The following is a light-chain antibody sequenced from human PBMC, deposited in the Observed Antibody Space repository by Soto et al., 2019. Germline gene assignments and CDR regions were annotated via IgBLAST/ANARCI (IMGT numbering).Light chain of an antibody. V-gene: IGKV1-39*01. CDR1: QSISIY. Sequence: DIQMTQSPSSLSASVGDRVTITCRASQSISIYLNWYQQKPGKAPKLLIYAASSLQSGVPSRFSGSGSGTDFTLTISSLQAADLATYYCQVSLPTPLTFGGGTKVETK. CDR2: AAS. J-gene: IGKJ4*01. CDR3: QVSLPTPLT.